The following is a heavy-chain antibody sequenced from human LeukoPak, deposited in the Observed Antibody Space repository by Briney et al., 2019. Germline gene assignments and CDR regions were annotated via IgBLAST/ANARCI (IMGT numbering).Heavy chain of an antibody. CDR3: ARRKAPIDY. Sequence: HPGGSLRLSCAASGFTFSTYALHWVRQAPGKGLEWVALISFDGSNKYYADSVKGRFTISRDNSKNTLYLQMNSLRAEDTAVYYCARRKAPIDYWGQGTLVTVSS. J-gene: IGHJ4*02. V-gene: IGHV3-30-3*01. CDR1: GFTFSTYA. CDR2: ISFDGSNK.